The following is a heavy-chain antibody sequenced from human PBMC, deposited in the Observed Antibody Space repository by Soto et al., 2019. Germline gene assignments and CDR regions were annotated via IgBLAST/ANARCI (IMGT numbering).Heavy chain of an antibody. Sequence: QVQLVQSGAEVKKPGASVKVSCTFTSYDINWVRQATGQGLEWMGWMNPNSGNTRYAQKLQGRVTMTRNTSNFTAYMELSSLRSEDTAVYYCARGPGSSDWRFSYYYMDVWGQGTTVTVSS. CDR3: ARGPGSSDWRFSYYYMDV. V-gene: IGHV1-8*01. CDR2: MNPNSGNT. CDR1: FTSYD. J-gene: IGHJ6*02. D-gene: IGHD6-19*01.